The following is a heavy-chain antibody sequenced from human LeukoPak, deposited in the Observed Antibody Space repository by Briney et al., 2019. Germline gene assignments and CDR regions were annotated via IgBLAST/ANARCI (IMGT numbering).Heavy chain of an antibody. D-gene: IGHD6-19*01. CDR3: ARGAYSSGWYQPHWFDP. J-gene: IGHJ5*02. CDR2: IIPIFGTA. CDR1: GGTFTSYA. Sequence: ASVKASCKASGGTFTSYAISWVRQAPGQGLEWMGGIIPIFGTANYEQKFQGRGTITTDESTSTAYMELTSLRPEDTAVDYCARGAYSSGWYQPHWFDPWGQGTLVSVSS. V-gene: IGHV1-69*05.